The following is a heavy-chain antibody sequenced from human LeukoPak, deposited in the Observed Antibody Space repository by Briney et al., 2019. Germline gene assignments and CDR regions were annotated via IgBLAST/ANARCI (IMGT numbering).Heavy chain of an antibody. CDR1: GFTFSGSA. Sequence: GGSLKLSCAASGFTFSGSAMHWVRQASGKGLEWVGRIRSKANSYATAYAASVKGRFTISRDDSKNTAYLQMNSLKTEGTAVYYCTRQHTAWHPVRGMDVWGQGTTVTVSS. CDR3: TRQHTAWHPVRGMDV. CDR2: IRSKANSYAT. J-gene: IGHJ6*02. V-gene: IGHV3-73*01. D-gene: IGHD5-18*01.